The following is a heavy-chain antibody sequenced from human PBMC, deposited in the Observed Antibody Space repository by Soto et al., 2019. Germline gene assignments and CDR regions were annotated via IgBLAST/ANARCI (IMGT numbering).Heavy chain of an antibody. CDR1: RGTFSNYA. Sequence: GSAFKVSCKASRGTFSNYAISCVRQAPGQGLECLRGIIPLFGTANYAQKFQGRVTITADESTSTAHMELSSLRSEDTAVYYCARAMEAVVFRGYNWKTYYYYGMDVWGQGTTVTVSS. CDR3: ARAMEAVVFRGYNWKTYYYYGMDV. D-gene: IGHD1-20*01. V-gene: IGHV1-69*13. CDR2: IIPLFGTA. J-gene: IGHJ6*02.